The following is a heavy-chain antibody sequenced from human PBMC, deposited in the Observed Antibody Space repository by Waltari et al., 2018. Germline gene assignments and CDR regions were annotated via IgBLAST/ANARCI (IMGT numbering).Heavy chain of an antibody. D-gene: IGHD1-26*01. V-gene: IGHV3-53*01. J-gene: IGHJ6*02. CDR1: GFTVSSNS. CDR3: ARAIVGASYGMDV. CDR2: IYSGGST. Sequence: EVQLVESGGGLIQPGGSLRLSCAASGFTVSSNSMSWVPQAPGKGLEWVSVIYSGGSTYYADSVKGRFTISRDNSKNTLYLQMNSLRAEDTAVYYCARAIVGASYGMDVWGQGTTVTVSS.